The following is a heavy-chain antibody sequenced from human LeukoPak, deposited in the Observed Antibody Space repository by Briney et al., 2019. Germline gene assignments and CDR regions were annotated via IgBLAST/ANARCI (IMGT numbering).Heavy chain of an antibody. CDR3: ARRGCSGASCYFHY. CDR1: GYSISSGYY. D-gene: IGHD2-15*01. V-gene: IGHV4-38-2*01. CDR2: MFHSGDN. Sequence: SETLSLTCAVSGYSISSGYYWGWIRQPPGKGLEWIGNMFHSGDNSYNPSLMSRVTTSVDTSKNQLSLRLTSVTAADTAVYYCARRGCSGASCYFHYWGQGTLVTVSS. J-gene: IGHJ4*02.